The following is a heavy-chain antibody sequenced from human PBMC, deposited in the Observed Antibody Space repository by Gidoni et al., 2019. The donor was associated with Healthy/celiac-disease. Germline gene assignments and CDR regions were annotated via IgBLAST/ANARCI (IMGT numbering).Heavy chain of an antibody. Sequence: EVQLVEPGGGWVQPGGSLRLSCAALGFTVSSYAMSWVRQAPGKGLGWVSAISGSGGSTYYAASVKGRFTISRDNSKNTLYLQMNSLSAEDTAVYYCAKDEAAAGTIWFDPWGQGTLVTVSS. J-gene: IGHJ5*02. V-gene: IGHV3-23*04. CDR2: ISGSGGST. CDR3: AKDEAAAGTIWFDP. D-gene: IGHD6-13*01. CDR1: GFTVSSYA.